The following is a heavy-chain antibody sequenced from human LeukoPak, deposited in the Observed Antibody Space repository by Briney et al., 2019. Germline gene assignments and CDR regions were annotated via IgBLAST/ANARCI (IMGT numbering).Heavy chain of an antibody. CDR3: ARVAFPQGGSSYYFDY. CDR1: GFTFSSYA. J-gene: IGHJ4*02. V-gene: IGHV3-30-3*01. Sequence: GRSLRLSCAASGFTFSSYAMHWVRQAPGKGLEWVAVISYDRSNKYYADSVKGRFTISRDNSKNTLYLQMNSLRAEDTAVYYCARVAFPQGGSSYYFDYWGQGTLVTVSS. CDR2: ISYDRSNK. D-gene: IGHD2-15*01.